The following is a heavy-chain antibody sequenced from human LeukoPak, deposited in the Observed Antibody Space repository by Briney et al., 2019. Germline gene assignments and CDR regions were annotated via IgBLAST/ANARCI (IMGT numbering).Heavy chain of an antibody. D-gene: IGHD3-10*01. V-gene: IGHV4-59*01. Sequence: PSETLSLTCTVSGGSISSYYWSWIRQPPGKGLEWIGYIYYSGSTNYNPSLKSRVTISVGTSKNQLSLKVSSVTAADTAVYYCARDNRGGYFDYWGQGTLVTVSS. CDR1: GGSISSYY. CDR2: IYYSGST. CDR3: ARDNRGGYFDY. J-gene: IGHJ4*02.